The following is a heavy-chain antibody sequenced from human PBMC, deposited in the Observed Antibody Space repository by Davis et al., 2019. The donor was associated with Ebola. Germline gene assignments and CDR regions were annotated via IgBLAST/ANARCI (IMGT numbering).Heavy chain of an antibody. V-gene: IGHV4-4*07. CDR3: ARAGYSYGYGGGIYWYFDL. CDR1: GGSISSYY. CDR2: IYTSGST. Sequence: PSETLSLTCTVSGGSISSYYWSWIRQPAGKGLEWIGRIYTSGSTNYNPSLKSRVTMSVDTSKNQFSLKLSSVTAADTAVYYCARAGYSYGYGGGIYWYFDLWGRGTLVTVSS. J-gene: IGHJ2*01. D-gene: IGHD5-18*01.